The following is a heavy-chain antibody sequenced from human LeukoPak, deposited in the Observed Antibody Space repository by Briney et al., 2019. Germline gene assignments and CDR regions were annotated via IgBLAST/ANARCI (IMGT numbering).Heavy chain of an antibody. D-gene: IGHD2-2*01. CDR3: ARLGSTSWGGTDY. Sequence: GESLKISCKTSGYVFTSYWIGWVRHMPGRGLEWMGIIYPGTSDTRYGPSFQGHVTISADKSISTAYLQWSSLKASDTAMYYCARLGSTSWGGTDYWGQGTLVTVSS. V-gene: IGHV5-51*01. J-gene: IGHJ4*02. CDR1: GYVFTSYW. CDR2: IYPGTSDT.